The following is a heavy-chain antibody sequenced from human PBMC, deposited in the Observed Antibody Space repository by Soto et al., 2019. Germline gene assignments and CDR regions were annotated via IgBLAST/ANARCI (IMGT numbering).Heavy chain of an antibody. CDR3: AHRQRTVYFDY. D-gene: IGHD4-17*01. J-gene: IGHJ4*02. Sequence: QITLKESGPTLVKPTQTLTLTCTFSGFSLSTSGVGVGWIRQPPGKALEWLALVYWDEDKRYSPSLNSRLTITNDTSKNHVVLTSTTMDPVDTAIYYCAHRQRTVYFDYWGQGSLVTVSS. V-gene: IGHV2-5*02. CDR1: GFSLSTSGVG. CDR2: VYWDEDK.